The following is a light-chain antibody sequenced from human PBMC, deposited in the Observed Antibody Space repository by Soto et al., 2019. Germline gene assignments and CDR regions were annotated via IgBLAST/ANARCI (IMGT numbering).Light chain of an antibody. CDR1: SGDVGGYDY. CDR3: SLHTTGSTRV. CDR2: EVT. J-gene: IGLJ1*01. Sequence: QSVLTQPASVSGSPGQSIGISCTGTSGDVGGYDYVSWYQQHPDKAPKLMIYEVTKRPSWVSNRFSGSKSGNTASLTISGLQPEDEADYYCSLHTTGSTRVFGSGTKVTVL. V-gene: IGLV2-14*01.